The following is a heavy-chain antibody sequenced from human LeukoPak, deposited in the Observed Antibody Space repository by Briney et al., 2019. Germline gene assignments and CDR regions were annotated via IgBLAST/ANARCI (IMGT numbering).Heavy chain of an antibody. V-gene: IGHV3-23*01. Sequence: GGSLRLSCAASGFTFSSYAMSWVRQAPGKGLEWVSAISGSGGSTYYADSARGRFTISRDNSKNTLYLHMNSLSAEDSAVYYCAKEGIGGYYYYYMDVWGKGTTVTVSS. CDR1: GFTFSSYA. J-gene: IGHJ6*03. CDR2: ISGSGGST. CDR3: AKEGIGGYYYYYMDV. D-gene: IGHD4-23*01.